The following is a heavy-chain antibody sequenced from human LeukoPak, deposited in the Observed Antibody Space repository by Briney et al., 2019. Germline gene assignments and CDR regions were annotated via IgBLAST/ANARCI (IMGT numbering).Heavy chain of an antibody. CDR1: GGSFSGYY. Sequence: TSETLSLTCAVYGGSFSGYYWGWIRQPPGKGLEWIGSIYYSGSTYYNPSLKSRVTISVDTSKNQFSLKLSSLTAADTAVYYCATSGWYQTGVYWGQGTLVTVSS. V-gene: IGHV4-34*01. CDR3: ATSGWYQTGVY. CDR2: IYYSGST. D-gene: IGHD6-13*01. J-gene: IGHJ4*02.